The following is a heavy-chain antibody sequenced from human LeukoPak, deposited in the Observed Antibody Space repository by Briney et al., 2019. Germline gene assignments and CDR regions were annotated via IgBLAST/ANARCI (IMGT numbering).Heavy chain of an antibody. Sequence: GGSLRLSCAASGLTFSSSGMSWVRRAPGKGLEWVSAISGSGGSTYYADSVKGRFTISRDNAKNSLYLQMNSLRAEDTALYHCARSYDNYYYYYMDVWGKRTTVTISS. CDR2: ISGSGGST. D-gene: IGHD5-12*01. CDR3: ARSYDNYYYYYMDV. CDR1: GLTFSSSG. V-gene: IGHV3-23*01. J-gene: IGHJ6*03.